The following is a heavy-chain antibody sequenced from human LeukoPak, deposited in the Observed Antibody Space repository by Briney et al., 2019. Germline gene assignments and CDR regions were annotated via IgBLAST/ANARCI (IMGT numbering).Heavy chain of an antibody. CDR2: IYYSGST. Sequence: ASETLSLTCTVSGGSISSFYWSWIRQSPGKGLEWIGYIYYSGSTTYNPSLKSRVTISVDTSKNQFSLKLSSVTAADTAVYYCARDPLVGATTVGLSWGQGTLVTVSS. CDR1: GGSISSFY. CDR3: ARDPLVGATTVGLS. D-gene: IGHD1-26*01. V-gene: IGHV4-59*12. J-gene: IGHJ4*02.